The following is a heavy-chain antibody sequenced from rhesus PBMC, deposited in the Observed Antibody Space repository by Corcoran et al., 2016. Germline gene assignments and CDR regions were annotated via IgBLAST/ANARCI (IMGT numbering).Heavy chain of an antibody. J-gene: IGHJ4*01. CDR3: ARGGYFDY. CDR1: GFSLTTSGMG. V-gene: IGHV2-174*01. CDR2: IYWDDDQ. Sequence: QVTLKESGPALVKPTQTLTLTCTFSGFSLTTSGMGVGWIRQPPGKALEWLALIYWDDDQRYSTSLKSRLTISKYTSKNQVVLTMTNRDPVDTATYYCARGGYFDYWGQGVLVTVSS.